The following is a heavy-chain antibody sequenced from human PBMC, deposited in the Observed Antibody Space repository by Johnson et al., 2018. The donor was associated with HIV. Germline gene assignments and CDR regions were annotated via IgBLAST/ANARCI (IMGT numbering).Heavy chain of an antibody. V-gene: IGHV3-7*05. Sequence: EVQLVESGGGLIQPGGSLRLSCAASGFTVSSNYMSWVRQAPGKGLEWVANIKQDGSEKYYVDSVKGRFTISRDNAKNSLYLQMNSLRAEDTAVYYCARRYSGSYGAFDIWGQGTMVTVSS. CDR3: ARRYSGSYGAFDI. D-gene: IGHD1-26*01. CDR1: GFTVSSNY. CDR2: IKQDGSEK. J-gene: IGHJ3*02.